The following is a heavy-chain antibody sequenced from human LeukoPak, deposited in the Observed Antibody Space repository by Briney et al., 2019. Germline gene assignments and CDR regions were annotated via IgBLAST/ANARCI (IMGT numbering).Heavy chain of an antibody. J-gene: IGHJ6*03. V-gene: IGHV1-2*02. D-gene: IGHD3-9*01. CDR3: ARAWGPYYDILTGYYRGADYYYYMDV. CDR2: INPNSDDT. Sequence: ASVKVSCKASGYTFTGYYMHWVRQAPGQGLEWMGWINPNSDDTNYAQKFQGRVTMTRDTSISTAYMELSRLRSDDTAVYYCARAWGPYYDILTGYYRGADYYYYMDVWGKGTTVTISS. CDR1: GYTFTGYY.